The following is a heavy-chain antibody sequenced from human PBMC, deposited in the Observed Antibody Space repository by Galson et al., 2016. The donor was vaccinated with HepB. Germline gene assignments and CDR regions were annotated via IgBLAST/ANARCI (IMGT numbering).Heavy chain of an antibody. V-gene: IGHV1-69*01. CDR3: ARVRSPYPHYYSMDV. D-gene: IGHD2-2*01. CDR2: IIPIFKTV. Sequence: SCKASRGTFSNYGISWVRKAPGQGLEWMGGIIPIFKTVNYAQKFQGRVTITADESTETAYMELSSLRSEDSAVYYCARVRSPYPHYYSMDVWGQGTSVTVSS. J-gene: IGHJ6*02. CDR1: RGTFSNYG.